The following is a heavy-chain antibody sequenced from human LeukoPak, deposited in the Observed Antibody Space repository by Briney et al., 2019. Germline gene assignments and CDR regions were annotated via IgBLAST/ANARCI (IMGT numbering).Heavy chain of an antibody. CDR2: ISGSSSYI. V-gene: IGHV3-21*01. D-gene: IGHD2-2*01. Sequence: GGSLRLSCAASGFTFSTYSMNWVRRAPGKGLEWVSSISGSSSYIYYADSVKGRFTVSRDNAKNSLYLQMNSLRAEDTAVYYCASLTPAANHLDAFDIWGQGTLVTVSS. CDR3: ASLTPAANHLDAFDI. J-gene: IGHJ3*02. CDR1: GFTFSTYS.